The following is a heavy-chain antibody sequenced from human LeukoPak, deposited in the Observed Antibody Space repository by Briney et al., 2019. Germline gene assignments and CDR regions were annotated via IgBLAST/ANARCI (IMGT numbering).Heavy chain of an antibody. V-gene: IGHV2-70*11. CDR1: GFSLSTSGMC. J-gene: IGHJ4*02. Sequence: SGPTLVNPTQTLTLTCTFSGFSLSTSGMCVSWIRQPPGKALEWLARIDWDDDKYYSTSLKTRLTISKDTSKNQVVLTMTNMDPVDTATYYCARIDSSSWYVDYWGQGTLVTVSS. D-gene: IGHD6-13*01. CDR3: ARIDSSSWYVDY. CDR2: IDWDDDK.